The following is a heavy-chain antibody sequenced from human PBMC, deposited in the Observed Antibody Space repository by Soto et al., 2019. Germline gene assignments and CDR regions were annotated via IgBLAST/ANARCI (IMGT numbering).Heavy chain of an antibody. CDR3: AKDRLHPSS. J-gene: IGHJ5*02. V-gene: IGHV3-23*01. CDR2: ISESGATA. CDR1: GFTFSSYA. Sequence: GGSLRLSCAASGFTFSSYAMNWVRQGPGKGLEWVSSISESGATAYYSDSVKGRLTISRDNSKNTLYLQMNSLRVEDTAVYYCAKDRLHPSSWGQGTLVTVSS. D-gene: IGHD2-15*01.